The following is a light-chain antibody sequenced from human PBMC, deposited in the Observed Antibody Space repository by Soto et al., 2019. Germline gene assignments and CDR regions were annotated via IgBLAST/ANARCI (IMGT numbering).Light chain of an antibody. J-gene: IGKJ2*01. CDR3: QQFGSSIPHT. Sequence: EIVMTQSPGTLSLSPGERATISCRASQDIGSRYLAWYHQKSGQAPRLLIYGASSRATGIPDRFSGSGSGTDFTLTISRLEPEDFGVYYCQQFGSSIPHTFGQGTKLEIK. CDR1: QDIGSRY. CDR2: GAS. V-gene: IGKV3-20*01.